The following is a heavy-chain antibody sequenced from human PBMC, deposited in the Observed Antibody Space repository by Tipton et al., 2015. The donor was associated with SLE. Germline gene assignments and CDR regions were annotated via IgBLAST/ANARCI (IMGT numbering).Heavy chain of an antibody. D-gene: IGHD3-3*02. CDR2: LSYSGST. V-gene: IGHV4-61*01. CDR1: GGSISSGSYY. CDR3: ARGPPFMEWERNWFDP. J-gene: IGHJ5*02. Sequence: LRLSCTVSGGSISSGSYYWSWIRQSPEKGLEWIGYLSYSGSTNYNPSLESRVTISVDTSKNQFSLKLTSVTAADTAVYYCARGPPFMEWERNWFDPWGQGTQVTVSS.